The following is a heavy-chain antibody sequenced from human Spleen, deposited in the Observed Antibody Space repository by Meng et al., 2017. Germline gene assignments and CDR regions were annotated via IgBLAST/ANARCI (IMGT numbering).Heavy chain of an antibody. CDR3: ARADNTLGGQYFDS. V-gene: IGHV3-20*04. J-gene: IGHJ4*02. Sequence: GESLKISCAASGFTFDDYGMSWVRQGPGKGLEWVSGINWNGGSTVYADSVKGRFTISRDNAKNSLYLQMNSLRAEDTALYFCARADNTLGGQYFDSWGQGTLVTVSS. CDR2: INWNGGST. D-gene: IGHD3-16*01. CDR1: GFTFDDYG.